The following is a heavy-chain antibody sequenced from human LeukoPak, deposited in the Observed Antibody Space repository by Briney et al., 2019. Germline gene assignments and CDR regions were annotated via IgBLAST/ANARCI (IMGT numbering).Heavy chain of an antibody. CDR3: AKDKSSSGLAGYFDL. J-gene: IGHJ2*01. Sequence: PGGSLRLSCAVSGFTFSSYAMSWVRQAPGKGLEWVSGISGIGGNTYYADSVKGRSTISRDNSKNTLFLQMNSLRAEDTAVYYCAKDKSSSGLAGYFDLWGRGTQVTVSS. V-gene: IGHV3-23*01. CDR1: GFTFSSYA. D-gene: IGHD6-19*01. CDR2: ISGIGGNT.